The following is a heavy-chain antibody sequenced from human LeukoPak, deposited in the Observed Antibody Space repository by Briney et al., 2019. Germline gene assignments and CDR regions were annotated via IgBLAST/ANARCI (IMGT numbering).Heavy chain of an antibody. CDR3: ARSAPHLYYYESSRYYQFDY. Sequence: ASVKVSCEASGYTFNSYYMHWVRQAPGQGLEWMGWINPDSSSTNYAEKFQGRVTMTRDKSISTAYLELSRLRSDDTAVYYCARSAPHLYYYESSRYYQFDYCGQEILVTVSS. D-gene: IGHD3-22*01. J-gene: IGHJ4*02. CDR1: GYTFNSYY. V-gene: IGHV1-2*02. CDR2: INPDSSST.